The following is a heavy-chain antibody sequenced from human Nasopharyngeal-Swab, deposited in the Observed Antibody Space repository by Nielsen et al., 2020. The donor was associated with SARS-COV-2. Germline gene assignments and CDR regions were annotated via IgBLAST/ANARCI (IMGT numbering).Heavy chain of an antibody. J-gene: IGHJ6*02. CDR3: ARDLGYYHYYGMDV. V-gene: IGHV3-20*04. CDR2: INWNGGGT. Sequence: GESLKISCAASGFTFGDYGMSWVRQAPGKGLEWVSGINWNGGGTGYADSVKGRFSISRDNAKKSLYLQMNSLRAEDTALYYCARDLGYYHYYGMDVWGQGTTVTVSS. CDR1: GFTFGDYG.